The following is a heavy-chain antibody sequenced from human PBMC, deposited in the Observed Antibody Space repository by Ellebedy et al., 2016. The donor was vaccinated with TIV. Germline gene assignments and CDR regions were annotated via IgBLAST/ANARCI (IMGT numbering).Heavy chain of an antibody. V-gene: IGHV3-21*04. Sequence: PGGSLRLSCAASGFTFNTYNINWIRRSPGKGLEWVSSISGSSNYIFYADSLEGRFTVSRDNSKNTVYLQMNSLRAEDTAIYFCARDPVGVGPAFDVWGQGTMVTVSS. D-gene: IGHD4-23*01. CDR3: ARDPVGVGPAFDV. CDR1: GFTFNTYN. J-gene: IGHJ3*01. CDR2: ISGSSNYI.